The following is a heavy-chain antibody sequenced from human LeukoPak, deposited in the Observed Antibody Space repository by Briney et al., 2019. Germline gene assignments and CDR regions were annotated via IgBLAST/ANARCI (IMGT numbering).Heavy chain of an antibody. CDR3: ARVGSQQGDY. Sequence: GSLRLSCAASGFTFSSYSMNWVRQAPGKGLEWVSSISSSSSYIYYADSVKGRFTISRDSAKNSLYLQMNSLRAEDTAVYYCARVGSQQGDYWGQGTLVTVSS. D-gene: IGHD6-13*01. J-gene: IGHJ4*02. CDR1: GFTFSSYS. CDR2: ISSSSSYI. V-gene: IGHV3-21*01.